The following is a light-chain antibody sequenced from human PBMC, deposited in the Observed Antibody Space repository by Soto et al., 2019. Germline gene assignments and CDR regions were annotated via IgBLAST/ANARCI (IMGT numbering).Light chain of an antibody. V-gene: IGKV3-15*01. J-gene: IGKJ4*01. CDR2: GAS. CDR3: QHYNELQLT. Sequence: EIVMTQSPATLSVSPGERATLSCRASQSVSTNLAWYQQKPGQGPRPLIFGASTRAIGIPARFSGSGSGTDFTLTISSLQYEDFDVYYCQHYNELQLTLGGGTKADIK. CDR1: QSVSTN.